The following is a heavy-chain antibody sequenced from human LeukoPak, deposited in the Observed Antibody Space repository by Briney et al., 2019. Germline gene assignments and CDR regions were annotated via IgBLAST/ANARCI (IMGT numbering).Heavy chain of an antibody. CDR2: ISYSGAT. CDR3: ARDGFYYHYYMDV. Sequence: SETLTLTCTLSGGTVTSSTYFWGWIRQPPGKGLEWIGSISYSGATYYNPSLKSRISMSVHTSKNQFSLKLSSVTAADTAVYYCARDGFYYHYYMDVWGEGTTVTVSS. V-gene: IGHV4-39*07. J-gene: IGHJ6*03. D-gene: IGHD1-14*01. CDR1: GGTVTSSTYF.